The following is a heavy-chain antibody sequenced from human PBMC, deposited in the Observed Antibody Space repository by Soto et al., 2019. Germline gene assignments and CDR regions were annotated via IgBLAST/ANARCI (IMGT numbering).Heavy chain of an antibody. CDR1: GYTFTSYG. CDR3: AMSSGYEFDY. D-gene: IGHD5-12*01. J-gene: IGHJ4*02. V-gene: IGHV1-18*01. Sequence: ASVKVSCKTSGYTFTSYGISWVRQAPGQGLEWMGWISTYNGNTNYAQKLQGRVTMTTDTSTSTAYMELRSLRSDDTAVYYCAMSSGYEFDYWGLGTLVTVSS. CDR2: ISTYNGNT.